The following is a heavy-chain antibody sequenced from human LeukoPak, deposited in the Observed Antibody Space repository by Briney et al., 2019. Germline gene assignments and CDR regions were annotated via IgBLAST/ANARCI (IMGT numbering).Heavy chain of an antibody. Sequence: GGSLRLSCAASGFTFDDYGMSWVRQAPGKGLEWVSGINWNGGSTYYADSVKGRFTISRDNSKNTLYLQMNSLRSEDTAVYYCARDVIDYYGSGMPSDYWGQGTLVTVSS. CDR1: GFTFDDYG. J-gene: IGHJ4*02. V-gene: IGHV3-20*04. D-gene: IGHD3-10*01. CDR3: ARDVIDYYGSGMPSDY. CDR2: INWNGGST.